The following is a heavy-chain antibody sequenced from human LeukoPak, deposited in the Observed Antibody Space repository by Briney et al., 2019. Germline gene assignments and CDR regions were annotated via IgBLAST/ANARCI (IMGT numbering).Heavy chain of an antibody. Sequence: KTGGSLRLSCAASGFTFSNAWMSWVRQAPGKGLEWIGRIKSKTDGGTTDYSAPVEGRFTISRDESQNTVYLQMNSLKTEDTAVYYCTTCSTTSCYVWGHAFDIWGQGTMVTVSS. CDR2: IKSKTDGGTT. V-gene: IGHV3-15*01. CDR3: TTCSTTSCYVWGHAFDI. CDR1: GFTFSNAW. J-gene: IGHJ3*02. D-gene: IGHD2-2*01.